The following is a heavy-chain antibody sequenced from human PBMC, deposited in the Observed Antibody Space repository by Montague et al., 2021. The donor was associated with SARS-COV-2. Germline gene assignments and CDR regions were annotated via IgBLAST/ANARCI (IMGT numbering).Heavy chain of an antibody. Sequence: SLRLSCAASGFTFSYYAMHWVRQAPGKGLEWVSGISWDSGNIAYGDSVKGRFTISRDNAKNSLYLQMNNLRPEDTALYYCAKDLRAINFACVDYWGQGTLVTVSS. CDR2: ISWDSGNI. D-gene: IGHD2-2*02. J-gene: IGHJ4*02. V-gene: IGHV3-9*01. CDR3: AKDLRAINFACVDY. CDR1: GFTFSYYA.